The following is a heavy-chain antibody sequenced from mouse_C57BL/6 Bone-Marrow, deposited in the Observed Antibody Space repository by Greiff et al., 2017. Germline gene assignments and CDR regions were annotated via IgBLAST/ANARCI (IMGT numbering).Heavy chain of an antibody. Sequence: EVQLQQSGPELVKPGTSVKISCKASGYSFTGYYMNWVKQSPEKSLEWIGEINPNTGGTTYNQNFKAKATLTVDKSSSTAYMQLKSLTSEDSAVYYCARRGGPYWYFDVWGTGTTVTVSS. J-gene: IGHJ1*03. CDR2: INPNTGGT. CDR3: ARRGGPYWYFDV. V-gene: IGHV1-42*01. CDR1: GYSFTGYY.